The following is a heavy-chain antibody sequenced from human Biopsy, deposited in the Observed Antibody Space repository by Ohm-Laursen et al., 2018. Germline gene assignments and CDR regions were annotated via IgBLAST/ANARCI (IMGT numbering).Heavy chain of an antibody. Sequence: SLRLSCAASGFTLSDGMTWVRQAPGKGLEWVSSITTDSGRIFYAVSVRGRYTISRDNSKNTLYLQMNSLRAEDTAEYYCARHLRYNDYWGQGTLVTVSS. J-gene: IGHJ4*02. D-gene: IGHD3-9*01. V-gene: IGHV3-23*01. CDR2: ITTDSGRI. CDR3: ARHLRYNDY. CDR1: GFTLSDG.